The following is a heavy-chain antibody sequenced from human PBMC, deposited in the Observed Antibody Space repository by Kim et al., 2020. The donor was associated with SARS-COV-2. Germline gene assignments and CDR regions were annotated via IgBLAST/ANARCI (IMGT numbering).Heavy chain of an antibody. Sequence: SETLSLTCAVYGGSFSGYYWSWIRQPPGKGLEWIGEINHSGSTNYNPSLKSRVTISVDTSKNQFSLKLSSVTAADTAVYYCARVTPVPSYFDYWGQGTLVTVSS. CDR2: INHSGST. J-gene: IGHJ4*02. V-gene: IGHV4-34*01. CDR1: GGSFSGYY. CDR3: ARVTPVPSYFDY. D-gene: IGHD2-15*01.